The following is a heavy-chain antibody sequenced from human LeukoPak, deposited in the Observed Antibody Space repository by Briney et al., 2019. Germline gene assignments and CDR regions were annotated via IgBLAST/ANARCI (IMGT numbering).Heavy chain of an antibody. CDR2: INPSGGST. D-gene: IGHD6-19*01. CDR3: ARDSSGWSLDDY. J-gene: IGHJ4*02. Sequence: ASVEVSCKASGYTFTSYYMHWVRQAPGQGPEWMGIINPSGGSTSYAQKFQGRVTMTRDTSTSTVYMELSSLRSEDTAVYYCARDSSGWSLDDYWGQGTLVTVSS. CDR1: GYTFTSYY. V-gene: IGHV1-46*01.